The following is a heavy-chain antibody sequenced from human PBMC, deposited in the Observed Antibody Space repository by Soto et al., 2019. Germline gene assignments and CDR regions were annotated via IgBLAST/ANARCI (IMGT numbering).Heavy chain of an antibody. D-gene: IGHD5-12*01. J-gene: IGHJ3*02. CDR1: GFTFSSYD. CDR2: IGTAGDT. V-gene: IGHV3-13*01. Sequence: GGSQRLSCAASGFTFSSYDMHWVRQATGKGLEWVSAIGTAGDTYYPGSVKGRFTISRENAKNSLYLQMNSLRAGDTAVYYCARGRRDGYKMQGAFDIWGQGTMVTVSS. CDR3: ARGRRDGYKMQGAFDI.